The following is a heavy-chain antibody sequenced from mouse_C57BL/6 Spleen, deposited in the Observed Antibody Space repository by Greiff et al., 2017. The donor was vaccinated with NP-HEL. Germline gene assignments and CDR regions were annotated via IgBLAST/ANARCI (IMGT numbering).Heavy chain of an antibody. Sequence: QVQLQQPGADLVQPGASVKLSCKASGYTFTSYWMHWVQQSPGQGLEWIGMIHPNSGSTNYNEKLQSKVILTVDKSSNTAYMQLSSLTSENSAVDYCAKYLDSSGCPDYWGQGTTLTVSS. CDR3: AKYLDSSGCPDY. J-gene: IGHJ2*01. V-gene: IGHV1-64*01. CDR2: IHPNSGST. D-gene: IGHD3-2*02. CDR1: GYTFTSYW.